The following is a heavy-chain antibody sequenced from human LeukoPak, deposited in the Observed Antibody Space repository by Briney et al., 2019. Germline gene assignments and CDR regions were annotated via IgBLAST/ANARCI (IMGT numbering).Heavy chain of an antibody. V-gene: IGHV3-30*04. CDR3: AKDRLLNCRGDCYIFDY. CDR2: ISYDVSNK. CDR1: GFTLSSYA. Sequence: PGGSLRLSCAASGFTLSSYAMHGFRQAPGKGLEGVAVISYDVSNKYYADSVKGRFTISRDNSKNTLYLKVNGLRTEDPAVYYCAKDRLLNCRGDCYIFDYWGQGTVVTVSS. J-gene: IGHJ4*02. D-gene: IGHD2-21*02.